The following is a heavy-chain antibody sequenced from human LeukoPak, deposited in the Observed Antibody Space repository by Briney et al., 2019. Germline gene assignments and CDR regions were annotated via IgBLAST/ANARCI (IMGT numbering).Heavy chain of an antibody. J-gene: IGHJ3*01. CDR3: ARDFLHLGG. D-gene: IGHD3-16*01. CDR2: ISSSSSTI. V-gene: IGHV3-48*04. Sequence: GGSLRLSCAASGFTFSSYGMTWVRQAPGKGLEWVSYISSSSSTIYYADSVKGRFTISRDNAKNTLYLQMSSLRAEDTAVYYCARDFLHLGGWGQGTMVTVSS. CDR1: GFTFSSYG.